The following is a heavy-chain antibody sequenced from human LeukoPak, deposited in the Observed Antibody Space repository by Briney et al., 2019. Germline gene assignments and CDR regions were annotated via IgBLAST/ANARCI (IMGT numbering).Heavy chain of an antibody. CDR3: ARGGGATKS. CDR2: IYYSGST. D-gene: IGHD1-26*01. CDR1: GGSVSTYY. J-gene: IGHJ4*02. V-gene: IGHV4-59*02. Sequence: PSETLSLTCTVSGGSVSTYYWSWLRQPPGKGLEWIGDIYYSGSTNYNPSLKSRVTISIDTSKIQFSLKLNSVTAADTAVYYCARGGGATKSWGQGTLVTVSS.